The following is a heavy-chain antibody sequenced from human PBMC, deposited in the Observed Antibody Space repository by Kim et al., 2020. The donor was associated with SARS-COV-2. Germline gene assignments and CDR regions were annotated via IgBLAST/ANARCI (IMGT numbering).Heavy chain of an antibody. Sequence: GGSLRLSCAASGFTFSSYAMHWVRQAPGKGLEWVAVISYDGSNKYYADSVKGRFTISRDNSKNTLYLQMNSLRAEDTAVYYCARDLSGNSRPYWYFDLWGRGTLVTVSS. J-gene: IGHJ2*01. CDR1: GFTFSSYA. V-gene: IGHV3-30*04. CDR3: ARDLSGNSRPYWYFDL. CDR2: ISYDGSNK. D-gene: IGHD3-3*01.